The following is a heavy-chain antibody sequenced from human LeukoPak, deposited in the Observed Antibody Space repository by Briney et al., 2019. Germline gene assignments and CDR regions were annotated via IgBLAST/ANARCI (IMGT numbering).Heavy chain of an antibody. CDR3: ARGMKMATAPFDY. V-gene: IGHV4-34*01. Sequence: SETLSHTCAVYGGSFSGYYWRWIRQPPGKGLEWIGEINHSGSTNYNPSLKSRVTISVDTSKNQFSLKLSSVTAADTAVYYCARGMKMATAPFDYGGQGTLVTVSS. J-gene: IGHJ4*02. CDR2: INHSGST. CDR1: GGSFSGYY. D-gene: IGHD5-24*01.